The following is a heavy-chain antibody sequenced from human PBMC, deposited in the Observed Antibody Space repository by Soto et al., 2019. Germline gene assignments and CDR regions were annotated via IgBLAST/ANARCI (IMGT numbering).Heavy chain of an antibody. CDR3: ARGASYYDILTGYYTDPPPFDY. J-gene: IGHJ4*02. CDR1: GGSISSYY. V-gene: IGHV4-59*01. CDR2: IYYSGST. D-gene: IGHD3-9*01. Sequence: KTSETLSLTCTVSGGSISSYYWSWIRQPPGKGLEWIGYIYYSGSTNYNPSLKSRVTISVDTSKNQFSLKLSSVTAADTAVYYCARGASYYDILTGYYTDPPPFDYWGQGTLVTVSS.